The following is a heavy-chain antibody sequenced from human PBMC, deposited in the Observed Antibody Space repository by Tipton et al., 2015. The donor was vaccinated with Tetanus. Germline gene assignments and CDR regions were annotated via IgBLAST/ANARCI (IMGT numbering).Heavy chain of an antibody. J-gene: IGHJ4*02. CDR1: GFTVNTYS. CDR2: ITGSGYI. V-gene: IGHV3-21*01. CDR3: ARGVHSWNDFDY. D-gene: IGHD1-1*01. Sequence: SLRLSCAASGFTVNTYSMNWVRQAPGKGLEWVSSITGSGYIYYADSVKGRFTISRDNAKNSLYLQMNSLRAEDTAMYYCARGVHSWNDFDYWGQGTLVTVSS.